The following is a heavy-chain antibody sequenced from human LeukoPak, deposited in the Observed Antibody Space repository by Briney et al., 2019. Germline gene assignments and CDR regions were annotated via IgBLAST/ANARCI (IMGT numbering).Heavy chain of an antibody. Sequence: GGSLRLSCAASGFAFSSYWMHWVRQLPGKGLLWVSRITSDGSITRYADSVKGRFTISRDNAKNTLYLQMNSLRAEDTAVYYCATDKGAAPEERADYWGQGTLVTVSS. CDR3: ATDKGAAPEERADY. D-gene: IGHD1-1*01. V-gene: IGHV3-74*01. CDR2: ITSDGSIT. J-gene: IGHJ4*02. CDR1: GFAFSSYW.